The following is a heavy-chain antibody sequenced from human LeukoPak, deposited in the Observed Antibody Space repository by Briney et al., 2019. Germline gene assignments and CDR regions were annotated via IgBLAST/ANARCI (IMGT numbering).Heavy chain of an antibody. D-gene: IGHD4-17*01. CDR3: ARGPATVIHDNWFDP. J-gene: IGHJ5*02. Sequence: ASVKVSRKASGYTFTGYYMHWVRQAPGQGLEWMGWINPNSGGTNYAQKFQGWVTMTRDTSISTAYMELSRLRSDDTAVYYCARGPATVIHDNWFDPWGQGTLVTVSS. CDR2: INPNSGGT. V-gene: IGHV1-2*04. CDR1: GYTFTGYY.